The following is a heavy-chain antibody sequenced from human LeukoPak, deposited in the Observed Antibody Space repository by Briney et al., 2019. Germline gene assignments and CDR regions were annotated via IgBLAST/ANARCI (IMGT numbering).Heavy chain of an antibody. D-gene: IGHD3-9*01. Sequence: GSSVKVSCEASGDTFSSNAISWVRQAPGQGLEWMGGIIPIFGTANYAQKFQGRVTITADESTSTAYMELSSLRSEDTAVYYCARGGVNFDWLLYDGFDYWGQGTLVTVSS. CDR2: IIPIFGTA. V-gene: IGHV1-69*01. CDR1: GDTFSSNA. J-gene: IGHJ4*02. CDR3: ARGGVNFDWLLYDGFDY.